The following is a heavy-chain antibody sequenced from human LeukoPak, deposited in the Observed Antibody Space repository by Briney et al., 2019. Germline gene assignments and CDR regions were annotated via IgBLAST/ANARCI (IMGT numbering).Heavy chain of an antibody. Sequence: GGSLRLSCAASGFTFSNAWMSWVRQAPGKGLEWVGRIASKTDGGTTDYAAPVKGRFTISRDDSKNTLFLQMNSLKTEDTAVYCCTTGIRGDCGQGTLVTVSS. J-gene: IGHJ4*02. CDR3: TTGIRGD. V-gene: IGHV3-15*04. CDR1: GFTFSNAW. CDR2: IASKTDGGTT.